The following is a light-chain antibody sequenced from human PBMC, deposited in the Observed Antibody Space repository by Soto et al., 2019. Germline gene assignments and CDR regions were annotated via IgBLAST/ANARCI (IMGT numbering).Light chain of an antibody. Sequence: QSVLTQPPSASGTPGQRVTISCSGSSSNIGSNYVYWYQQLPGTTPTLLIYRNNQRRSGVPDRFSGSKSGTSASLPISWLRSEDEDDYYCASWDDSLSGVVFGGGTQLTVL. V-gene: IGLV1-47*01. CDR1: SSNIGSNY. CDR3: ASWDDSLSGVV. J-gene: IGLJ2*01. CDR2: RNN.